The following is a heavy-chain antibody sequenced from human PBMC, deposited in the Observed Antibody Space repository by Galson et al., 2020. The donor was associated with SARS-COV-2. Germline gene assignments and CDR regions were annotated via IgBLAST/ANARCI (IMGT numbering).Heavy chain of an antibody. D-gene: IGHD3-10*01. Sequence: GESLKISCAASGFSFSHHPMHWVRQAPGQGLEWVAVISYDGSNKFYADSVKGRFTLSRDTSKNTVFLEMNTLRPADTAIYYCARGMARVRIGLDIWGQGTMVTVS. V-gene: IGHV3-30-3*01. CDR1: GFSFSHHP. CDR3: ARGMARVRIGLDI. J-gene: IGHJ3*02. CDR2: ISYDGSNK.